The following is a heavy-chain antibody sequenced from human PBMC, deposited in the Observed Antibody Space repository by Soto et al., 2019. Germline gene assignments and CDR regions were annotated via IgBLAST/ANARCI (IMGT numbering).Heavy chain of an antibody. CDR1: GFTFSSYA. Sequence: PVGSLRFSCAASGFTFSSYAMNWVRQAPGEGLEWVSGISGSGGSTYYADSVKGRFTISRDNSKNTLHLKMNSLRDEDTAVYYCAKARHDVAYGMDVWGQGTTVTVSS. J-gene: IGHJ6*02. D-gene: IGHD3-3*01. CDR2: ISGSGGST. CDR3: AKARHDVAYGMDV. V-gene: IGHV3-23*01.